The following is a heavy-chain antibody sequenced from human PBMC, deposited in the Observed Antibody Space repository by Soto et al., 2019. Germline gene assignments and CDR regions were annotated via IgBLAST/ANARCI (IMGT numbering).Heavy chain of an antibody. D-gene: IGHD5-18*01. CDR2: ISSSSSSI. Sequence: GGSLRLSCAASGFTFSTYSMDWVRQAPGKGLEWVSYISSSSSSIYYADSVKGRFTISRDNARTSLYLQMNSLRDEDTAVYYCARGGVDTAMVTGFYYGMDVWGQGTTVTVSS. CDR1: GFTFSTYS. V-gene: IGHV3-48*02. CDR3: ARGGVDTAMVTGFYYGMDV. J-gene: IGHJ6*02.